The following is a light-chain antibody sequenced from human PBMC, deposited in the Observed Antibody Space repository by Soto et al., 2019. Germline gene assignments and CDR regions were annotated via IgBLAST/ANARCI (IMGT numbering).Light chain of an antibody. J-gene: IGLJ1*01. CDR2: EVS. V-gene: IGLV2-8*01. CDR3: SSYAGSNNYV. Sequence: QSALTQPPSASGSPGQSFTISCTGTSSDVGGYNYVSWYQQHPGKAPKLMIYEVSKRPSGVPDRFSGSKSGNTASLTVAGLHAEDEAYYYCSSYAGSNNYVFGTGTKLTVL. CDR1: SSDVGGYNY.